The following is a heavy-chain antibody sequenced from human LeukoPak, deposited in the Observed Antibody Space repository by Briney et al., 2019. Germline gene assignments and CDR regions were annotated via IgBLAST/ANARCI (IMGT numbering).Heavy chain of an antibody. V-gene: IGHV3-48*01. D-gene: IGHD3-3*01. CDR2: ISPSSTIM. CDR1: GFTFSSYS. Sequence: GGSLRLSCAASGFTFSSYSMNWVRQAPGKGLEWVSYISPSSTIMYYADSVRGRFTISRDNAKNSLYLQMNSLRAEDTAVYYCARPEKSGYSPYVFDIWGRGTMVTVSS. CDR3: ARPEKSGYSPYVFDI. J-gene: IGHJ3*02.